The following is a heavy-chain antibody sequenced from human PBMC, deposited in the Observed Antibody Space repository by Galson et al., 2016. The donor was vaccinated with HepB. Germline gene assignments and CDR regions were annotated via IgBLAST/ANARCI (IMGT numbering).Heavy chain of an antibody. D-gene: IGHD3-16*01. J-gene: IGHJ4*02. Sequence: SLRLSCAASGFTFSSYAMSWVRRAPGKGLEWVSAISGSGGSTYYADSVKGRFTISRDNSKNTLYLQMNSLRAEDTAVYYCAKDLAIGLRGEFDYWGQGTLVTVSS. CDR1: GFTFSSYA. CDR3: AKDLAIGLRGEFDY. V-gene: IGHV3-23*01. CDR2: ISGSGGST.